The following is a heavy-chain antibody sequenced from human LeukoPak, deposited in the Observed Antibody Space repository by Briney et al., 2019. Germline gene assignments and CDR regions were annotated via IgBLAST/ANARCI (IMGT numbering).Heavy chain of an antibody. J-gene: IGHJ4*02. V-gene: IGHV4-59*01. CDR1: GGSMTSYY. CDR2: IYYTGSN. CDR3: ASRQQLAWGFDY. Sequence: PSETLSLICTVSGGSMTSYYWSWIRQPPGKGLEWIGYIYYTGSNNYNPSLKSRVNISIDTAKKQFSLNLSSVTAADTAVYYCASRQQLAWGFDYWGQGTLVTVSP. D-gene: IGHD6-13*01.